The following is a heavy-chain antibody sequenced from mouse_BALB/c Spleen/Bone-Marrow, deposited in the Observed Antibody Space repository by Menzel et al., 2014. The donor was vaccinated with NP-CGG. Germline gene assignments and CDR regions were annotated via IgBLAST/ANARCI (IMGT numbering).Heavy chain of an antibody. Sequence: EVQVVESGPELVKPGASMKISCKASGYSFTGYTMNWVKQSHGKNLEWIGLINPYNGGTTYNQYFKGKATLTVDRSSSTAYMELLSLTSEDSAVYYCASYYGSTWYFDVWGAGTMVTVSS. V-gene: IGHV1-18*01. CDR1: GYSFTGYT. CDR3: ASYYGSTWYFDV. D-gene: IGHD1-1*01. CDR2: INPYNGGT. J-gene: IGHJ1*01.